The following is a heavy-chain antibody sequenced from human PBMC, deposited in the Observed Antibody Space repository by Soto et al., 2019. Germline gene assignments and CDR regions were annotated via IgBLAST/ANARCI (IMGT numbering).Heavy chain of an antibody. J-gene: IGHJ4*02. D-gene: IGHD6-19*01. CDR1: GITLIELS. Sequence: ASVKVSCKVSGITLIELSMHWVRQTPGKGLEWMGGFDPEDGKRIYKQKFQGRVKMTDDTSTDTAYMELSSLTSEDTAVYYCTSKKYSSAWVEFDYWGQGTLVTVYS. V-gene: IGHV1-24*01. CDR3: TSKKYSSAWVEFDY. CDR2: FDPEDGKR.